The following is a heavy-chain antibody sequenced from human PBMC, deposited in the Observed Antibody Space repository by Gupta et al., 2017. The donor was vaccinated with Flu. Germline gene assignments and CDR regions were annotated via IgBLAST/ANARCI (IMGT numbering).Heavy chain of an antibody. CDR3: ARHQSGDSYGYTKDFDY. V-gene: IGHV4-39*01. D-gene: IGHD5-18*01. Sequence: QLQLQESGPGLVKPSETLSLTCTVSGGSISSSSYYWGWIRQPPGKGLEGIGSIYYSGSTYYNTYLNRRFTISVDTSKNQFSLKLSSVTAAETAVDYCARHQSGDSYGYTKDFDYGCQGTLVTVSS. CDR1: GGSISSSSYY. J-gene: IGHJ4*02. CDR2: IYYSGST.